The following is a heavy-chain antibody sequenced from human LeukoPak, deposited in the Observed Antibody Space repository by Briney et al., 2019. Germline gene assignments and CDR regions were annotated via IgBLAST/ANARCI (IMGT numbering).Heavy chain of an antibody. J-gene: IGHJ6*03. CDR1: GFTFNEYA. CDR3: AKPTYQVAGPYYYYMAV. Sequence: GRSLRLSCVGFGFTFNEYAMHWVRQAPGKGLEWVSGISWNSGSIGYADSVKGRFTISRHNARNSLYLQMDSLRAEDTALYYCAKPTYQVAGPYYYYMAVWGKRTTV. V-gene: IGHV3-9*01. D-gene: IGHD5-12*01. CDR2: ISWNSGSI.